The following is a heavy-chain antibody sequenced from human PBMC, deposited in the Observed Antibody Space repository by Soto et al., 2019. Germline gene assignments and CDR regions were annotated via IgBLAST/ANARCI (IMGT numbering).Heavy chain of an antibody. D-gene: IGHD3-22*01. J-gene: IGHJ4*02. Sequence: PGESLKISCQGSGYSFTSYWITWVRQMPGKGLEWMGRIDPSDSYTNYSPSFQGRVTISADKSISTAYLQWSSLKASDTAMYYCARHTAYYDSSGYYVHWGQGTLVTVSS. CDR3: ARHTAYYDSSGYYVH. CDR1: GYSFTSYW. CDR2: IDPSDSYT. V-gene: IGHV5-10-1*01.